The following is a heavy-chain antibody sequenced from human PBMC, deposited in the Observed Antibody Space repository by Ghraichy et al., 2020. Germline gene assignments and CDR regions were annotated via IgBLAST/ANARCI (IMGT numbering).Heavy chain of an antibody. CDR3: ARVVRKYYYYGMDV. Sequence: GGSLRLSCAASGFTFSSYGMHWVRQAPGKGLEWVAVIWYDGSNKYYADSVKGRFTISRDNSKNTLYLQMNSLRAEDTAVYYCARVVRKYYYYGMDVWGQGTTVTVSS. J-gene: IGHJ6*02. V-gene: IGHV3-33*01. D-gene: IGHD2-21*01. CDR2: IWYDGSNK. CDR1: GFTFSSYG.